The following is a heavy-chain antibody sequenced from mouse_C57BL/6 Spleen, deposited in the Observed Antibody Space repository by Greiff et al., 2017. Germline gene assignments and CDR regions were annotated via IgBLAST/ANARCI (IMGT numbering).Heavy chain of an antibody. Sequence: EVQGVESGPGLAKPSQTLSLTCSVTGYSITSDYWNWIRKFPGNKLAYMGYISYSGSTYYNPSLKSRISITRDTSKNQYYLQLNSVTTEDTATYYCARYHYGSSYGYFDVWGTGTTVTVSS. CDR1: GYSITSDY. J-gene: IGHJ1*03. D-gene: IGHD1-1*01. CDR2: ISYSGST. CDR3: ARYHYGSSYGYFDV. V-gene: IGHV3-8*01.